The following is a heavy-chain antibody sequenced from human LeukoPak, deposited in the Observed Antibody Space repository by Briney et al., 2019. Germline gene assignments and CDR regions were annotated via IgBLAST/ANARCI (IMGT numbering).Heavy chain of an antibody. CDR1: GGSTSSYY. CDR2: IYYSGSI. CDR3: ARLEPNLTTVVTLGAFDI. J-gene: IGHJ3*02. V-gene: IGHV4-59*08. D-gene: IGHD4-23*01. Sequence: SETLSLTCTVSGGSTSSYYWSWIRQPPGKGLEWIGYIYYSGSINYNPSLKSRVTISVDTSKNQFSLKLSSVTAADTAVYYCARLEPNLTTVVTLGAFDIRGQGRMVTVSS.